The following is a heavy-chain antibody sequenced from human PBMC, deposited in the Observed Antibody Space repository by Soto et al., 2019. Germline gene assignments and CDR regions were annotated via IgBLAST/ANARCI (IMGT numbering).Heavy chain of an antibody. Sequence: VASVKVSCKASGYTFTEFSISWVRQAPGKGLEWMGGFAPEDGETIYAQKFQGRVTMTEDTSTDTAYMELSSLRSEDTAVYYCATPRPTSSGRYEYFDYWGQGTLVTVSS. CDR1: GYTFTEFS. CDR2: FAPEDGET. V-gene: IGHV1-24*01. D-gene: IGHD6-19*01. CDR3: ATPRPTSSGRYEYFDY. J-gene: IGHJ4*02.